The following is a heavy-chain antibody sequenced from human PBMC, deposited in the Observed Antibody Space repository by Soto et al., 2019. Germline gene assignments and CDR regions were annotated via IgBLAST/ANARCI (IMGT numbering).Heavy chain of an antibody. CDR1: GFTFRSYS. D-gene: IGHD6-13*01. J-gene: IGHJ5*02. CDR3: ARDNGIAGSFDP. CDR2: ISISSRTI. V-gene: IGHV3-48*02. Sequence: GGSLRLSCAASGFTFRSYSMNWVRQAPGKVLDWVSYISISSRTIYYADSVKGRFTISRDDANNSLYLPMNSLRDEDTSVYYCARDNGIAGSFDPWGQGTLVTVSS.